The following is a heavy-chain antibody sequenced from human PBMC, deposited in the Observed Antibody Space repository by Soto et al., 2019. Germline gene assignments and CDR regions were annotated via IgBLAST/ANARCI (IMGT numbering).Heavy chain of an antibody. CDR3: ERSSMVPVDFFDY. J-gene: IGHJ4*02. CDR2: IYYSGYTKT. D-gene: IGHD3-10*01. Sequence: XETLSLSCTVSGGSTSSYYWSWIRQSPGKGLEWIGHIYYSGYTKTNYNPSLKSRVTMSVDTSKNQFTLKLSSVTAADTGVYFCERSSMVPVDFFDYWGQGTPVTVSS. V-gene: IGHV4-59*01. CDR1: GGSTSSYY.